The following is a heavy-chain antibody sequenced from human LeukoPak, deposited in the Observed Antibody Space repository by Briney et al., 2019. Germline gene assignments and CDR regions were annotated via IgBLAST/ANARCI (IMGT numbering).Heavy chain of an antibody. CDR2: TYHSGST. J-gene: IGHJ4*02. CDR3: AMHSEKDGYSSGY. D-gene: IGHD6-19*01. V-gene: IGHV4-30-2*03. Sequence: SETLSLTCAVSGGSISRGGYSWGWIRQPPGKGLEGIGHTYHSGSTYYNPSVKSRVTISADTAKNQLTLKLTAVTAADTGVYYCAMHSEKDGYSSGYWGQGTLVTVSS. CDR1: GGSISRGGYS.